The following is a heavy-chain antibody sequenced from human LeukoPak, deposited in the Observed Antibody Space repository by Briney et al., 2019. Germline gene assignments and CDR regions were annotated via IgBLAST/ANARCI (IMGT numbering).Heavy chain of an antibody. CDR3: ARRSHYYDSSGYLDL. J-gene: IGHJ4*02. CDR1: GFSFSSYA. Sequence: PGGSLRLSCAASGFSFSSYAMSWGRQAPGKGLEWVSAISGSGGSTYYADSVKGRFPISRDNSKNTLYLQMNSLRAEDTAVYYCARRSHYYDSSGYLDLWGQGTLVTVSS. CDR2: ISGSGGST. D-gene: IGHD3-22*01. V-gene: IGHV3-23*01.